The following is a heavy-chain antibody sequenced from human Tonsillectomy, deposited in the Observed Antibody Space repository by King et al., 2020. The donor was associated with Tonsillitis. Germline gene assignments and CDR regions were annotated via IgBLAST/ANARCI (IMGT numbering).Heavy chain of an antibody. CDR1: GFTFSDYY. V-gene: IGHV3-11*01. J-gene: IGHJ3*02. CDR2: ISSSGSTI. CDR3: ARERITMIVVVNDAFDI. Sequence: VQLVESGGGLVKPGGSLRLSCAASGFTFSDYYMSWIRQAPGKGLEGGSYISSSGSTIYYADSVKGRFTISRDNAKNSLYLQMNSLRAEDTAVYYCARERITMIVVVNDAFDIWGQGTMVTVSS. D-gene: IGHD3-22*01.